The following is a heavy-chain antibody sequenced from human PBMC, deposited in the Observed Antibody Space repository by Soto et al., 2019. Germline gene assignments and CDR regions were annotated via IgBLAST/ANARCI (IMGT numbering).Heavy chain of an antibody. J-gene: IGHJ6*02. Sequence: SETLSLTCTVSGGSISSYYWSWIRQPPGKGLEWIGYIYYSGSTNYNPSLKSRATISVDTSKNQFSLKLSSVTAADTAVYYCVGYCSSNSCKPLGGMDVWGQGTTVTVSS. CDR1: GGSISSYY. V-gene: IGHV4-59*01. CDR3: VGYCSSNSCKPLGGMDV. D-gene: IGHD2-2*01. CDR2: IYYSGST.